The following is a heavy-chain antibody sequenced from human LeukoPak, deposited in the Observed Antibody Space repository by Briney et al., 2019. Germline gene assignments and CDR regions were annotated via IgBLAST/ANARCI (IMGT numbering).Heavy chain of an antibody. CDR3: ARYADYDFWSGTDY. CDR2: ISAYNGNT. J-gene: IGHJ4*02. V-gene: IGHV1-18*01. CDR1: GYTFTSYG. D-gene: IGHD3-3*01. Sequence: ASVKVSCKASGYTFTSYGISWVRQAPGQGLEWMGWISAYNGNTNYAQKLQGRVTMTTDTSTSTAYMELRSLRSDDTAVYYCARYADYDFWSGTDYWGQGTLVTVSS.